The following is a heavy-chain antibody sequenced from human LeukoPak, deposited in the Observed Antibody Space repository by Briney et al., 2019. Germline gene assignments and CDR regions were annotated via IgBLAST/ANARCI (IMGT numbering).Heavy chain of an antibody. CDR3: ARPAAYYDFWSGYQYYMDV. D-gene: IGHD3-3*01. CDR2: ISAYNGNT. V-gene: IGHV1-18*01. CDR1: GYTSTSYG. Sequence: GASVKVSCKASGYTSTSYGISWVRRAPGQGLEGMGWISAYNGNTDYAQKLQGRVTMTTDTSTSTAYMELRSLRSDDTAVYYCARPAAYYDFWSGYQYYMDVWGKGTTVTVSS. J-gene: IGHJ6*03.